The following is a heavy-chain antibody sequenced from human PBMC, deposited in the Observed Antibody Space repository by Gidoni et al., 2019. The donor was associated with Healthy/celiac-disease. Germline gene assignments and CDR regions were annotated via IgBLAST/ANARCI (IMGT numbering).Heavy chain of an antibody. CDR3: AKGQGKPRDPFDY. J-gene: IGHJ4*02. CDR1: GFTFSSYG. Sequence: QVQLVESGGGVVQPGRSLRLSCAASGFTFSSYGMHWVRQAPGKGLEWVAVISYDGSNKYYADSVKCRFTISRDNSKNTLYLQMNSLRAEDTAVYYCAKGQGKPRDPFDYWGQGTLVTVSA. V-gene: IGHV3-30*18. CDR2: ISYDGSNK.